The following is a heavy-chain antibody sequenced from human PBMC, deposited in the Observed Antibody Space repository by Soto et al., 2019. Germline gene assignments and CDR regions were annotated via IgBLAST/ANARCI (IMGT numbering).Heavy chain of an antibody. V-gene: IGHV3-23*01. CDR3: AKDTHGSGSYPNDAFDI. Sequence: EVQLLESEGGLVQPGGSLRLSCAASGFTFSSYAMSWVRQAPGKGLEWVSAISGSGGSTYYADSVKGRFTISRDNSKNTLYLQMNSLRAEDTAVYYCAKDTHGSGSYPNDAFDIWGQGTMVTVSS. CDR1: GFTFSSYA. J-gene: IGHJ3*02. CDR2: ISGSGGST. D-gene: IGHD3-10*01.